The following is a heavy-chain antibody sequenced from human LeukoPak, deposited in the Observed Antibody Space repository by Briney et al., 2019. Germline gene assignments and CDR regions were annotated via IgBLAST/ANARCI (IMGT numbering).Heavy chain of an antibody. Sequence: SETLSLTCTVSGGPISSSSYYWGWIRQPPGKGLQWIGSINYSGNTYYNPSLKSRVTISVDTSKNQFSLKLSSVTAADTAVYYCASGYSYDLFDYWGQGTLVTVSS. V-gene: IGHV4-39*07. D-gene: IGHD5-18*01. CDR1: GGPISSSSYY. CDR3: ASGYSYDLFDY. CDR2: INYSGNT. J-gene: IGHJ4*02.